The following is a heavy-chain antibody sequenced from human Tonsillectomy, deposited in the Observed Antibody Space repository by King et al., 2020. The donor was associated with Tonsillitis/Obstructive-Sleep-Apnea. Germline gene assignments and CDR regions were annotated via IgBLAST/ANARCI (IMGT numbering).Heavy chain of an antibody. V-gene: IGHV4-39*01. CDR2: IYYSGST. J-gene: IGHJ4*02. Sequence: LQLQESGPGLVKPSETLSLTCTVSGGSISSSSYYWGWIRQPPGKGLEWIGSIYYSGSTYYNPSLKSRVTISVDTSKNQFSLKLSSLTAADTAVYYCASGVLRGYSYGYGYWGQGTLVTVSS. D-gene: IGHD5-18*01. CDR3: ASGVLRGYSYGYGY. CDR1: GGSISSSSYY.